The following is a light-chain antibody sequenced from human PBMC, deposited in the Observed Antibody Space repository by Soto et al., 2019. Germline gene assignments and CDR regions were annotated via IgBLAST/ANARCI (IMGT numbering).Light chain of an antibody. Sequence: QSVLTQPASVSGSPGQSITISCTGTSSDVGGYNYVSWYQQHPGKAPKLMIYEVSNRPSGVSNRFSGSKSGNKASLTISGLQAEDEADYYCSSYTSSSTLDVFGTGTKVTVL. J-gene: IGLJ1*01. CDR1: SSDVGGYNY. CDR3: SSYTSSSTLDV. CDR2: EVS. V-gene: IGLV2-14*01.